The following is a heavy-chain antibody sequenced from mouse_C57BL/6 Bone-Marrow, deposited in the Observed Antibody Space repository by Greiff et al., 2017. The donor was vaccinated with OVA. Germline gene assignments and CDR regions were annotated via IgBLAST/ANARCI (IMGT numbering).Heavy chain of an antibody. V-gene: IGHV1-64*01. CDR1: GYTFTSYW. Sequence: VQLQQPGAELVKPGASVKLSCKASGYTFTSYWMHWVKQRPGQGLEWIGMIHPNSGSTNYNEKFKSKATLTVDKSSSTAYMQLSSLTSEDSAVYYCALITTVVAFYYYAMDYWGQGTSVTVSS. CDR2: IHPNSGST. J-gene: IGHJ4*01. CDR3: ALITTVVAFYYYAMDY. D-gene: IGHD1-1*01.